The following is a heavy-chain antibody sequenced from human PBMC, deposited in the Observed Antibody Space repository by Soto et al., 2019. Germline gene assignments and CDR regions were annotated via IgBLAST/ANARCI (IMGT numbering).Heavy chain of an antibody. J-gene: IGHJ5*02. CDR3: ARVPAIAAAGDYNWFDP. V-gene: IGHV4-4*07. CDR1: GGSISSYY. D-gene: IGHD6-13*01. Sequence: SETLSLTCTVSGGSISSYYWSWIRQPAGKGLEWIGRIYTSGSTNYNPSLKSRVTMSVDTSKNQFSLKLSSVTAADTAVYYCARVPAIAAAGDYNWFDPWGQGTLVTVSS. CDR2: IYTSGST.